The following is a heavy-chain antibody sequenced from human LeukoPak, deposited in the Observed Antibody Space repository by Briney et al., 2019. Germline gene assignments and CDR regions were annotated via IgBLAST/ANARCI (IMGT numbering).Heavy chain of an antibody. CDR1: GFSFSSYA. D-gene: IGHD3-10*01. J-gene: IGHJ6*03. Sequence: LPGGSLRLSCAVSGFSFSSYAMHWVRQAPGKGLEWVAVISYDGSKKYYADSVKGRFTISRDNSKNTMYLQMNSLRAEDTAVYYCAKDPNYYGSGSYYPAGFTTYYYMDVWGKGTTVTVSS. CDR3: AKDPNYYGSGSYYPAGFTTYYYMDV. V-gene: IGHV3-30*04. CDR2: ISYDGSKK.